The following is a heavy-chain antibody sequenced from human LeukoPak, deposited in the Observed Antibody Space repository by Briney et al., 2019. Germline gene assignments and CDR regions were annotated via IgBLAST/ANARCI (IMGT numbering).Heavy chain of an antibody. V-gene: IGHV4-30-2*01. J-gene: IGHJ4*02. CDR3: ARECPDSSGYYYYFDY. CDR1: GGSISSGGYS. CDR2: IYHSGST. Sequence: PSETLSLTCAVSGGSISSGGYSWSWIRQPPGKGLEWIGYIYHSGSTYYNPSLKSRVTISVDRFKNQFSLKLSSVTAADTAVYYCARECPDSSGYYYYFDYWGQGTLVTVSS. D-gene: IGHD3-22*01.